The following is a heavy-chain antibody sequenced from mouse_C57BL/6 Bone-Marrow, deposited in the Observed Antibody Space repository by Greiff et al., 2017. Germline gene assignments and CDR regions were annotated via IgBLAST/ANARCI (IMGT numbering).Heavy chain of an antibody. CDR3: AKGETRKAWYFDV. V-gene: IGHV1-67*01. D-gene: IGHD2-13*01. CDR1: GYTFTDYA. Sequence: QVQLQQSGPELVRPGVSVKISCKGSGYTFTDYAMPWVKQSHATGLAWIGVISTYYGDASYNQKFKDKATMTVDKSSSTASLELARLTSEDSAVYYCAKGETRKAWYFDVWGTGTTVTVSS. J-gene: IGHJ1*03. CDR2: ISTYYGDA.